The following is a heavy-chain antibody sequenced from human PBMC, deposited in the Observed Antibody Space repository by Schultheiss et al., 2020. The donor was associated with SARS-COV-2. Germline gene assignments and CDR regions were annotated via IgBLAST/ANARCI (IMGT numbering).Heavy chain of an antibody. V-gene: IGHV3-66*02. CDR3: ARWWGED. D-gene: IGHD2-15*01. Sequence: GGSLRLSCAASGFTFSSYAMSWVRQAPGKGLEWVSVIYSGGSTYYADSVKGRFTISRDNSKNTLYLQMNSLRAEDTAVYYCARWWGEDWGQGTLVTVSS. CDR1: GFTFSSYA. J-gene: IGHJ4*02. CDR2: IYSGGST.